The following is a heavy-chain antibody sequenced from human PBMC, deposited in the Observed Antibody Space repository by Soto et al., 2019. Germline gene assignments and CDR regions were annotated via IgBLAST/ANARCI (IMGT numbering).Heavy chain of an antibody. D-gene: IGHD2-21*01. CDR2: INHSGST. V-gene: IGHV4-34*01. J-gene: IGHJ4*02. CDR3: ARGRAGSAIDYYFDY. CDR1: GGSFSGYY. Sequence: SETLSLTCAVYGGSFSGYYWSWIRQPPGKGLEWIGEINHSGSTNYNPSLKSRVTISVDTSKNQFSLKLSSVTAADTAVYYCARGRAGSAIDYYFDYWGQGTLVTVSS.